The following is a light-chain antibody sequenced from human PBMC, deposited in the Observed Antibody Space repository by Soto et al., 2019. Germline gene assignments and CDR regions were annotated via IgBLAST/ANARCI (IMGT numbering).Light chain of an antibody. Sequence: EIVLTQSPGTLSLSPGERATLSCRASQSVSSNYLAWYQQKPGQAPRLLIYETSSRATGVSDRFSGSGSGTDFTLTISRLEPADFAVYYCHQYGISPRTFGQGTKVDIK. CDR3: HQYGISPRT. CDR1: QSVSSNY. CDR2: ETS. V-gene: IGKV3-20*01. J-gene: IGKJ1*01.